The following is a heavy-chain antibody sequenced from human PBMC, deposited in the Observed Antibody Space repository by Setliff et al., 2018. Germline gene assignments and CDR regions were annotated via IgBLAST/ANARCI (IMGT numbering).Heavy chain of an antibody. D-gene: IGHD3-3*01. CDR1: DYTFLSYG. V-gene: IGHV1-18*01. J-gene: IGHJ4*02. Sequence: ASVKVSCKAADYTFLSYGLSWVRQAPGQGLEWMGWISAYTGKTDYAQNFQGRVTMTTDTSTSTGYMELRSLRYDDTAVYYCARAPRLEWILPTFDYWGQGTPVTV. CDR2: ISAYTGKT. CDR3: ARAPRLEWILPTFDY.